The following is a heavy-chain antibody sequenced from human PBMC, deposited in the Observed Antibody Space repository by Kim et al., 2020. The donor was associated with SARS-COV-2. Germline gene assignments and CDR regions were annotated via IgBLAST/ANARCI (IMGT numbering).Heavy chain of an antibody. Sequence: GGSLRLSCAASGFTFGSYAMTWVRQVPGKGLEWVSTMSRSGSTYYADSVKGRFTVSRDNSKNTLYVQMNILRAEDTAIYYCVKSLGYSSGSGAFDIWGQG. D-gene: IGHD6-19*01. CDR1: GFTFGSYA. CDR3: VKSLGYSSGSGAFDI. J-gene: IGHJ3*02. V-gene: IGHV3-23*01. CDR2: MSRSGST.